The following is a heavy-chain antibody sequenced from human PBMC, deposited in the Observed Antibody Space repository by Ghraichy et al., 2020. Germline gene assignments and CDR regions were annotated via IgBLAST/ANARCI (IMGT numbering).Heavy chain of an antibody. J-gene: IGHJ4*02. CDR1: GFTFSSYA. D-gene: IGHD2-15*01. CDR2: ISNSGDNT. CDR3: AKGDGGGCYSESDH. Sequence: GGSLRLSCAASGFTFSSYAMNWVRQAPGKGLAWVSGISNSGDNTYYADSVKGRFPISRDDSRTTLYLQMNSLRAEDTAIYYCAKGDGGGCYSESDHWGQGTLVTVSS. V-gene: IGHV3-23*01.